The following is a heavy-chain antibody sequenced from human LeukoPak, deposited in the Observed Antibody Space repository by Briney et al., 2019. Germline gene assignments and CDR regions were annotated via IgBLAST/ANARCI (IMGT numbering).Heavy chain of an antibody. CDR2: INHSGST. J-gene: IGHJ5*02. Sequence: PSENLSLTCAVYGGSFSGYYWSWIRQPPGKGLEWIGEINHSGSTNYNPSLKSRVTISVDTSKNQFSLKLSSVTAADTAVYYCARARAARTFDPWGQGTLVTVSS. CDR3: ARARAARTFDP. V-gene: IGHV4-34*01. D-gene: IGHD2-15*01. CDR1: GGSFSGYY.